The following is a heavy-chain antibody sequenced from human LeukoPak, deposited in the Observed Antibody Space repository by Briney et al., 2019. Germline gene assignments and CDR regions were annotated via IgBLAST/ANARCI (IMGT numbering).Heavy chain of an antibody. D-gene: IGHD3-22*01. V-gene: IGHV4-39*07. J-gene: IGHJ1*01. CDR2: IYHSGST. CDR3: AREGGGYYDSSGYYPLQH. Sequence: SETLSLTCTVSGGSISGSNYYWGWIRQPPGKGLEWIGSIYHSGSTYYNPSLKSRVTISVDTSKNQFSLKLSSVTAADTAVYYCAREGGGYYDSSGYYPLQHWGQGTLVTVSS. CDR1: GGSISGSNYY.